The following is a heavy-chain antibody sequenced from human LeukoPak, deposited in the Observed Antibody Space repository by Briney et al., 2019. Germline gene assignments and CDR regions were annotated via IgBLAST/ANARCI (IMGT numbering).Heavy chain of an antibody. Sequence: GGSLRLSCAASGFTFSSYSMSWVRQAPGKGLEWVANIKQDGSEKYYVDSVKGRFTISRDNAKNSLYLQMNSLRAEDTAVYYCARLEYDFWSGYSTGYFDYWGQGTLVTVSS. CDR1: GFTFSSYS. CDR3: ARLEYDFWSGYSTGYFDY. V-gene: IGHV3-7*01. CDR2: IKQDGSEK. D-gene: IGHD3-3*01. J-gene: IGHJ4*02.